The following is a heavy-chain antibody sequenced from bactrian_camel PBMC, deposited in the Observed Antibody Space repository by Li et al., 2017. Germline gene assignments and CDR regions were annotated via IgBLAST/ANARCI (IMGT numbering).Heavy chain of an antibody. CDR3: VADPSVFPVCRIGVMRTDY. Sequence: HVQLVESGGDSVQAGGSLKLSCARSGYTRSYCLGWVRQAPGKEREGVAAIDGDGTTDYADSVKGRFTISRGSTKNTVYLQMNNLKPEDSALYYCVADPSVFPVCRIGVMRTDYRGQGTQVTVS. J-gene: IGHJ4*01. CDR1: GYTRSYC. D-gene: IGHD7*01. V-gene: IGHV3S9*01. CDR2: IDGDGTT.